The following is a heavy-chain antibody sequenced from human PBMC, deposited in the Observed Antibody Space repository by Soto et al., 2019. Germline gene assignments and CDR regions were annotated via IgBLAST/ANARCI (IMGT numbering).Heavy chain of an antibody. CDR3: AFLTGYLLQS. D-gene: IGHD3-9*01. CDR1: GGTFSSYT. J-gene: IGHJ5*02. Sequence: QVQLVQSGAEVKKPGSSVKVSCKASGGTFSSYTISWVRQAPGQGLEWMGRIIPILGIANYAQKFQGSVTITADKSTCTAYMELSSLRSEDTAVYYCAFLTGYLLQSWGQGTLVTVSS. CDR2: IIPILGIA. V-gene: IGHV1-69*02.